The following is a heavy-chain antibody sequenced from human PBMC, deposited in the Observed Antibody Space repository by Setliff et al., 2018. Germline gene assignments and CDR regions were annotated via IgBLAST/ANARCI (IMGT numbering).Heavy chain of an antibody. V-gene: IGHV3-23*01. J-gene: IGHJ5*02. CDR1: GFAFSTYS. Sequence: GGSLRLSCAASGFAFSTYSMNWVRQAPGKGLEWVSAVSASGVRTYYADSVKGRFTISRDNSKNTLYLQMNSLRAEDTAVYYCAKDSATYLNWFDPWGQGTLVTVSS. CDR2: VSASGVRT. CDR3: AKDSATYLNWFDP. D-gene: IGHD6-19*01.